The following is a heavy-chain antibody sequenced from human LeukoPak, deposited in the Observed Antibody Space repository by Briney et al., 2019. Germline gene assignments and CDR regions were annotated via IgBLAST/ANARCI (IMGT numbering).Heavy chain of an antibody. D-gene: IGHD2-15*01. J-gene: IGHJ4*02. Sequence: PGGSLRLSCAASGFTFSSYTMYWVRQAPGKGLEWVAVISYDESYKFYADSVKGRFTISRDNSKNTLYLQMNSLRAEDTAVYYCARGVVVVAADYFDYWGQGTLVTVSP. CDR3: ARGVVVVAADYFDY. CDR1: GFTFSSYT. CDR2: ISYDESYK. V-gene: IGHV3-30*04.